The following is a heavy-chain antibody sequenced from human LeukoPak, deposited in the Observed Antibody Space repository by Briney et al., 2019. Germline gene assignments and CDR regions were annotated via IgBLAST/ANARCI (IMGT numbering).Heavy chain of an antibody. V-gene: IGHV3-33*01. Sequence: PGGSLRLSCAASGFTFSSFGMHWVRQAPGKGLEWVAVIWYDGSNKYYADSVKGRFTFSRDNSKNTLYLQMNSLRAEDTAVYYCARRGGIHLDYFDYWGQGTLVTVSS. CDR1: GFTFSSFG. D-gene: IGHD3-16*01. CDR2: IWYDGSNK. J-gene: IGHJ4*02. CDR3: ARRGGIHLDYFDY.